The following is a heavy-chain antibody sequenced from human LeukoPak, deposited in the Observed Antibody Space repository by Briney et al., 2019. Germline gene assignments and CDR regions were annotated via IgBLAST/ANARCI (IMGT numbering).Heavy chain of an antibody. CDR2: ISSSGSTI. CDR3: ARDRGRLYCSSTSCPGWFDP. V-gene: IGHV3-48*03. D-gene: IGHD2-2*01. J-gene: IGHJ5*02. Sequence: GGSLRHSCAASGFTFSSYEMNWVRQAPGKGLEWVSYISSSGSTIYYADSVKGRFTISRDNAKNSLYLQMNSLRAEDTAVYYCARDRGRLYCSSTSCPGWFDPWGQGTLVTVSS. CDR1: GFTFSSYE.